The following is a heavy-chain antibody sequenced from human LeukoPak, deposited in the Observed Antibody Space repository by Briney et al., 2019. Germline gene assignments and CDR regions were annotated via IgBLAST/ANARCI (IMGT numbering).Heavy chain of an antibody. D-gene: IGHD2-21*01. J-gene: IGHJ5*01. CDR1: GGSISSGGYY. Sequence: SQTLSLTCTVSGGSISSGGYYWSWIRQHPGKGLEWIGYIYYSGSTYYNPSLKSRVTISVDTSKNQFSLRLTSVTAADTAVYYCARQVAVVEPTDPNWFDSWGQGTLVTVSS. CDR2: IYYSGST. CDR3: ARQVAVVEPTDPNWFDS. V-gene: IGHV4-31*03.